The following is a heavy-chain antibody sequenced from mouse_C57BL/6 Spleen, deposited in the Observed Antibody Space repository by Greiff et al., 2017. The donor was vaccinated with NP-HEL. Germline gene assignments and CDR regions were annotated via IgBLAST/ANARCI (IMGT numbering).Heavy chain of an antibody. V-gene: IGHV1-15*01. J-gene: IGHJ2*01. CDR2: IDPDTGGT. Sequence: QVQLKQPGAELVRPGASVTLSCKASGYTFTDYEMHWVKQTPVHGLEWIGAIDPDTGGTAYNQKFKGKAILTADKSSSTAYMELRSLTSEDSAVYDCTRCSIYDGYQYSFDYWGQGTTLTVSS. D-gene: IGHD2-3*01. CDR3: TRCSIYDGYQYSFDY. CDR1: GYTFTDYE.